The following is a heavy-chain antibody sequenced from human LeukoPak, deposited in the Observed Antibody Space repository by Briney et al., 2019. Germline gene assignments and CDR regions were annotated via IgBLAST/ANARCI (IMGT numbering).Heavy chain of an antibody. J-gene: IGHJ5*02. D-gene: IGHD6-19*01. Sequence: GGSLRLSCAASGLTFSSYSMSWVRQAPGKGLEWVSAISRSGGSTYYADSVKGRFTISRDNSKNTLYLQMNSLRAEDTAVYYCAKALGGWYGNLFDPWGQGTLVTVSS. CDR2: ISRSGGST. V-gene: IGHV3-23*01. CDR1: GLTFSSYS. CDR3: AKALGGWYGNLFDP.